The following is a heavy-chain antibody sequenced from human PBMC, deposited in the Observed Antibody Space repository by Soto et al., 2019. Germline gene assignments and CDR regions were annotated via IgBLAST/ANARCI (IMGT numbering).Heavy chain of an antibody. D-gene: IGHD4-17*01. CDR3: ARHQDYGDYDFFDY. CDR2: IYYSGRT. J-gene: IGHJ4*02. V-gene: IGHV4-59*08. Sequence: QVQLQESGPGLVKPSETLSLTCTVSGGSISSYYWRWIRQPPGKGLEWIGYIYYSGRTNYNPSHKSRVTISVDTSKNQFSLKLSSVTAADTAVYYCARHQDYGDYDFFDYWGQGTLVTVSS. CDR1: GGSISSYY.